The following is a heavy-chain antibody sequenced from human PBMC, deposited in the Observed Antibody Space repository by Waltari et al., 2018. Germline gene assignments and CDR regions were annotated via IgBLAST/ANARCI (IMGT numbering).Heavy chain of an antibody. D-gene: IGHD4-4*01. V-gene: IGHV1-69*01. CDR1: GGTLSSNA. Sequence: VQLVQSGAEVKKPGSSVKVSCKASGGTLSSNAISWVRKAPGQGLEWRGGIIPIFGTANYGKKLQGPVTITADESTSTADRELRSLGAVDTAVYYCARGGTTVTTFAYYYYGMDVLGQGTTVTVSS. CDR3: ARGGTTVTTFAYYYYGMDV. J-gene: IGHJ6*02. CDR2: IIPIFGTA.